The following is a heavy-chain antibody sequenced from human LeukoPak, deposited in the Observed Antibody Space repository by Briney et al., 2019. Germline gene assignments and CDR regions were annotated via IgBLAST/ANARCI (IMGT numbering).Heavy chain of an antibody. V-gene: IGHV3-13*01. CDR1: GFTFSSYD. CDR3: ARGRDQYSSSWYVDYYYYGMDV. Sequence: PGGSLRLSCAASGFTFSSYDMHWVRQATGKGLEWVSAISTAGDTYYPGSVKGRFTISRENAKNSLYLQMNSLRAGDTAVYYCARGRDQYSSSWYVDYYYYGMDVWGQGTTVTVSS. D-gene: IGHD6-13*01. CDR2: ISTAGDT. J-gene: IGHJ6*02.